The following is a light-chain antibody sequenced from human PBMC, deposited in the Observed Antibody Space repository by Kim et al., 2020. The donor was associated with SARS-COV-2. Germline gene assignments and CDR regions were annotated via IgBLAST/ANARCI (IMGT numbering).Light chain of an antibody. CDR3: QQYNKWPLT. J-gene: IGKJ4*01. CDR2: GAS. V-gene: IGKV3-15*01. Sequence: VSPGERTTLSCRASQSVGSDLAWYQQKPGQSPRLLIYGASTRATGIPASFSGSGSGTEFTLTINSLQSESSAVYYCQQYNKWPLTFGGGTKVDIK. CDR1: QSVGSD.